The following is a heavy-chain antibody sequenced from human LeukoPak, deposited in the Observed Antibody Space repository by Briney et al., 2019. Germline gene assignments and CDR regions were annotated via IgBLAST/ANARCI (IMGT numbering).Heavy chain of an antibody. J-gene: IGHJ3*02. CDR3: AREAPDWQTFTMVRVSDAFDI. Sequence: ASVKVSCKASGYTFTGYYIHWVRQAPGQGLEWMGWISPNSGGRNYAQKFQGRVTMTRDTSVSTAHMELSNVRSDDTAVYYCAREAPDWQTFTMVRVSDAFDIWGQGTMVTVSS. D-gene: IGHD3-10*01. CDR1: GYTFTGYY. V-gene: IGHV1-2*02. CDR2: ISPNSGGR.